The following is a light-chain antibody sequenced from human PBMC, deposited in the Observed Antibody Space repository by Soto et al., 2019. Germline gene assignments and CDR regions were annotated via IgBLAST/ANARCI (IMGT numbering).Light chain of an antibody. CDR1: QSISSY. CDR3: QQLNSYPSWT. V-gene: IGKV1-39*01. Sequence: DIQMTQSPSSLSASVGDRVTITCRASQSISSYLNWYQQKPGKAPKLLIYAASSLQSGVPSRFSGSGSGTDFTLTISSLQPEDFATYYCQQLNSYPSWTFGQGTKVDI. CDR2: AAS. J-gene: IGKJ1*01.